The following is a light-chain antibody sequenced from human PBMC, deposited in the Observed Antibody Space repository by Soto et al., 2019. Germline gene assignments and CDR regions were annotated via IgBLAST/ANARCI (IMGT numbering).Light chain of an antibody. V-gene: IGKV1-33*01. CDR2: DAS. CDR1: QDISNY. J-gene: IGKJ5*01. Sequence: DIQMTKSPYALSASVGDRVTITCQASQDISNYLNWYQQKPGKAPKLLIYDASNLETGVPSRFSGSGSGTDFTFTIRSLQPEDIGTYYCQQYDNLPITFGQGTRLEIK. CDR3: QQYDNLPIT.